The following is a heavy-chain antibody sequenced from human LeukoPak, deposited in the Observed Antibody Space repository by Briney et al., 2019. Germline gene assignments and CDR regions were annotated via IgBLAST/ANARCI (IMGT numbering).Heavy chain of an antibody. D-gene: IGHD3-10*01. Sequence: SVKVSCKASGGTFSSYAISWVRLAPGQGLEWMGGIIPIFGTANYAQKFQGRFTITADKSTSTAYMELSSLRSEDTAVYYCARAAYYYGSGTNYGMDVWGKGTTVTVSS. J-gene: IGHJ6*04. CDR1: GGTFSSYA. CDR3: ARAAYYYGSGTNYGMDV. V-gene: IGHV1-69*06. CDR2: IIPIFGTA.